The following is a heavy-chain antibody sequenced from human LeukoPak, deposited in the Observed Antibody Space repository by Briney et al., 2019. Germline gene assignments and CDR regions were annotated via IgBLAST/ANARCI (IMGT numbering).Heavy chain of an antibody. J-gene: IGHJ6*02. CDR1: GFTFSSYA. V-gene: IGHV3-30-3*01. Sequence: GGSLRLSCAASGFTFSSYAMHWVRQAPGKGLEWVAVISYDGSNKYYADSVKGRFTISRDNSKNTLYLQMNSLRAEDTAVYYCARDLRVRRELLPPPWPYYYYYYGMDVWGQGTTVTVSS. D-gene: IGHD1-26*01. CDR2: ISYDGSNK. CDR3: ARDLRVRRELLPPPWPYYYYYYGMDV.